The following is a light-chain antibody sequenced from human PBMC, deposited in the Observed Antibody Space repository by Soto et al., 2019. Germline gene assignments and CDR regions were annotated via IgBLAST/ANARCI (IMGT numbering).Light chain of an antibody. CDR1: QSISSY. CDR2: AAS. Sequence: DIQLTQSPSLLSASVGDRVTITCRASQSISSYLNWYQQKPGKAPKLLIYAASSLQSGVPSRFSGSGSGTYFTLTISSLQPEDFATYYCQQSYSTLALTFGGGTKVDIK. V-gene: IGKV1-39*01. J-gene: IGKJ4*01. CDR3: QQSYSTLALT.